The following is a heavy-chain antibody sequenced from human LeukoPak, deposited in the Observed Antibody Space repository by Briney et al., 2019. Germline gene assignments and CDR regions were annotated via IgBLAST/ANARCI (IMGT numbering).Heavy chain of an antibody. CDR2: IYSGGST. V-gene: IGHV3-66*01. J-gene: IGHJ3*02. Sequence: GGSLRLSCEASGFTVSSSYMSWVDRAPGKGLEWVSVIYSGGSTDYKDSVKDRFIISGDNSKNTLYLQMNSLRAEDTAVYYCAKEMATMNAFDIWGQGTMVTVSS. CDR1: GFTVSSSY. D-gene: IGHD5-24*01. CDR3: AKEMATMNAFDI.